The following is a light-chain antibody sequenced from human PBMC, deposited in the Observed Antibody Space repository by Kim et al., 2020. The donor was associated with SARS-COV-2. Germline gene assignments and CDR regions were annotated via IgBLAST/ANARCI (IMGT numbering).Light chain of an antibody. CDR3: QQSYNTPFT. CDR2: TAS. V-gene: IGKV1-39*01. Sequence: ESVGDRVTITCRASQTISSYLDWYQQKPGKAPKLLIYTASSLQSGVPSRFSGSGSGTDFTLTISSLQPEDFATYYCQQSYNTPFTFGPGTKVDIK. J-gene: IGKJ3*01. CDR1: QTISSY.